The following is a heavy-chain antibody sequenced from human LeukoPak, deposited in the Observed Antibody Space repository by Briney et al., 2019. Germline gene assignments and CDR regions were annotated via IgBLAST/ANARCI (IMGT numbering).Heavy chain of an antibody. V-gene: IGHV4-4*07. CDR2: IYTSGST. D-gene: IGHD3-22*01. Sequence: SKTLSLTCTVSGGSIGSYYWSWIRQPAGKGLEWIGRIYTSGSTNYNASLKSRVTMSVDTSKNQFSLKLSSVTAADTAVYYCARAGYYDSSGYYSFDYWGQGTLVTVSS. CDR3: ARAGYYDSSGYYSFDY. CDR1: GGSIGSYY. J-gene: IGHJ4*02.